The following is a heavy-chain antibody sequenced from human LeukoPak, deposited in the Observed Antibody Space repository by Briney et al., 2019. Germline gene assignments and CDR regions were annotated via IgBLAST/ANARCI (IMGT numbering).Heavy chain of an antibody. V-gene: IGHV4-59*01. CDR3: ARHVLLWFGESSYYFDY. J-gene: IGHJ4*02. D-gene: IGHD3-10*01. Sequence: SETLSLTCPVSGGSISSYYWSWIRQPPGKGLEWIGYIYYSGSTNYNPSLKSRVTISVDTSKNQFSLKLSSVTAADTAVYYCARHVLLWFGESSYYFDYWGQGSLVTVSS. CDR2: IYYSGST. CDR1: GGSISSYY.